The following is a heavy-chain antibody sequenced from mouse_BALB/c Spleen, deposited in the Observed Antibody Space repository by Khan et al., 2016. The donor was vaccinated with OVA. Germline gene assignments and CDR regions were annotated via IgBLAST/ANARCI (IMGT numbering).Heavy chain of an antibody. CDR2: ISSSGLT. CDR3: ARGNYYGYTMDY. Sequence: EVQLQESGPGLVKPSQSLSLTCTVTGYSITSNYAWNWIRQFPGNKLEWMGYISSSGLTSYNPSLKSRISITRDTSKNQFFLQLNSVTTEDTATYYCARGNYYGYTMDYWGQGTSGTVSS. V-gene: IGHV3-2*02. D-gene: IGHD1-1*01. J-gene: IGHJ4*01. CDR1: GYSITSNYA.